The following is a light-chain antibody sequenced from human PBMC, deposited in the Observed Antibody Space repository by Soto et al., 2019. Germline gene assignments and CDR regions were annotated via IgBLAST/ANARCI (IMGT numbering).Light chain of an antibody. V-gene: IGLV2-8*01. CDR3: SSYAVTNIFV. CDR2: EVN. J-gene: IGLJ1*01. Sequence: QAVVTQPPSASGSPGQSVTISCSGTSSDVGGFNYVSWYQQHPGRAPKVLIYEVNKRPSGVPDRFSGSKSGSTASLTVSGLQAEDEAEYYCSSYAVTNIFVFGTGTKVTVL. CDR1: SSDVGGFNY.